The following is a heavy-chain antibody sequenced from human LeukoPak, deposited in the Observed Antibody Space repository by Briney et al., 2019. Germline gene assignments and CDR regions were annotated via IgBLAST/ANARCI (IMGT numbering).Heavy chain of an antibody. V-gene: IGHV1-46*01. CDR1: GYTFTGYY. CDR3: ARDQGGYSVLGYYYYYYMDV. J-gene: IGHJ6*03. CDR2: INPSGGST. D-gene: IGHD2-15*01. Sequence: ASVKVSCKASGYTFTGYYMHWVRQAPGQGLEWMGIINPSGGSTSYAQKFQGRVTMTRDMSTSTVYMELSSLRSEDTAVYYCARDQGGYSVLGYYYYYYMDVWGKGTTVTVSS.